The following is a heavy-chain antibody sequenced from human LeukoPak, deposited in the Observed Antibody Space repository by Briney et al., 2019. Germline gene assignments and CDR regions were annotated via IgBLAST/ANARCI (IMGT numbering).Heavy chain of an antibody. CDR2: IYTSGST. CDR3: ARGPTTVTRAFDY. J-gene: IGHJ4*02. Sequence: SETLSLTCTVSGDSLSSGNYYWTWIRQPAGKGLEWIGHIYTSGSTNYNPSLKSRVTMSVDTSKNQFSLKLSSVTAADTAVYYCARGPTTVTRAFDYWGQGTLVTVSS. CDR1: GDSLSSGNYY. V-gene: IGHV4-61*09. D-gene: IGHD4-17*01.